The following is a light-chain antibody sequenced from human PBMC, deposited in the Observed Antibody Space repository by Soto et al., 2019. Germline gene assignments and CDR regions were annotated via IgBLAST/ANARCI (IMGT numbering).Light chain of an antibody. CDR3: QQGHYLPCT. CDR1: QSVSSH. CDR2: GAS. J-gene: IGKJ1*01. Sequence: EIVMTQSPATLSVSPGESATLSCRASQSVSSHLVWYQQKPGQAPRPLIYGASTRATGVPAMFSGSGSGTAFTLSISTLQSGDYAFCHSQQGHYLPCTCGQWTKVEIK. V-gene: IGKV3-15*01.